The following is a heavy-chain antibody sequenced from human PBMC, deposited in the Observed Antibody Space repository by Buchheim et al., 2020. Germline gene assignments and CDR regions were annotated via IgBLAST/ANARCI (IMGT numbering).Heavy chain of an antibody. CDR3: ARANENYSGFDY. Sequence: EVQLVESGGGLVKPGGSLRLSCAASGFTFRSYSMNWVRQAPGKGLEWVSSIGSRSSYRYYADSVKGRFTISRDNAENSLYVQMNSLRAEGTAVYYCARANENYSGFDYWGQGTL. D-gene: IGHD1-7*01. J-gene: IGHJ4*02. CDR1: GFTFRSYS. V-gene: IGHV3-21*01. CDR2: IGSRSSYR.